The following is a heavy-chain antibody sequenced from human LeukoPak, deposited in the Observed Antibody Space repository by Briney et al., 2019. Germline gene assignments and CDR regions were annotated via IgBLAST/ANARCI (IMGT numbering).Heavy chain of an antibody. V-gene: IGHV1-2*02. CDR2: INPSSGGT. CDR1: GYTFTGYY. D-gene: IGHD6-13*01. Sequence: ASVKVSCKASGYTFTGYYMHWVRQAPGQGLEWMGWINPSSGGTNYAQKFQGRVTMTRDTSISTAYMELSRLRSDDTAVYYCATEAAAATGGYWGQGTLVTVSS. J-gene: IGHJ4*02. CDR3: ATEAAAATGGY.